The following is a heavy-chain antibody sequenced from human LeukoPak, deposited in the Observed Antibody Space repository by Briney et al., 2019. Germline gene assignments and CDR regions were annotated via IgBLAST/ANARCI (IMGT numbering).Heavy chain of an antibody. CDR3: AREHSGGNWFDP. CDR2: MNPNSGNT. D-gene: IGHD6-19*01. Sequence: ASVKVSCKASGYTFTSYDINRVRQATGQGLEWMGWMNPNSGNTGYAQKFQGRVTMTRNTSISTAYMELSSLRSEDMAVYCCAREHSGGNWFDPWGQGTLVTVSS. CDR1: GYTFTSYD. V-gene: IGHV1-8*01. J-gene: IGHJ5*02.